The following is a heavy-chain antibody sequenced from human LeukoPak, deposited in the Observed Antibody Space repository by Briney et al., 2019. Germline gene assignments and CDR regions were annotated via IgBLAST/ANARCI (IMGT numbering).Heavy chain of an antibody. CDR1: GFIFSRYW. J-gene: IGHJ4*02. V-gene: IGHV3-74*01. Sequence: GGSLRLSCAASGFIFSRYWMNWVRQAPGKGPVWVSRINSDGSSTSYADSEKGRFTISRDNAKNTLYLQTNSLRAEDTAVYYCARDPRYCGGDCYTFDYWGQGTLVTVSS. CDR2: INSDGSST. CDR3: ARDPRYCGGDCYTFDY. D-gene: IGHD2-21*02.